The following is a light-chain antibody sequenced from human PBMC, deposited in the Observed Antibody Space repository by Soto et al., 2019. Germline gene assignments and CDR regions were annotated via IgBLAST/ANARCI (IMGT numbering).Light chain of an antibody. CDR3: QSYDISNLWV. Sequence: NFMLTQPHSVSESPGKTVTISCTRSSGSIASNYVQWYQQRPGSAPTTVIYDDNQRPSGVPDRFSGSIDSSSNSASLTISGLETEDEAEYYCQSYDISNLWVFGGGNKLTVL. V-gene: IGLV6-57*03. CDR1: SGSIASNY. CDR2: DDN. J-gene: IGLJ3*02.